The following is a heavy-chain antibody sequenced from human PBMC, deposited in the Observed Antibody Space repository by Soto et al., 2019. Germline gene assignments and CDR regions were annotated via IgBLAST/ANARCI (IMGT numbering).Heavy chain of an antibody. D-gene: IGHD2-8*02. V-gene: IGHV4-4*02. CDR3: ARHEGWTGPDQ. CDR1: GASIGSGGW. CDR2: IFHDGNT. Sequence: SETLSLTCAVSGASIGSGGWWSWVRQPPGKGLEWIAEIFHDGNTNYSPPLKSRVTISVDKSQNQFSLNVYSVTAADTAVYYCARHEGWTGPDQWGQGTLVTVS. J-gene: IGHJ5*02.